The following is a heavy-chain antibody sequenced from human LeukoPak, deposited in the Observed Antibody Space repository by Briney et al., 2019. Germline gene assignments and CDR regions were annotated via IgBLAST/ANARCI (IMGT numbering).Heavy chain of an antibody. D-gene: IGHD6-13*01. CDR1: GFTFSTYA. Sequence: GSLRLSCSASGFTFSTYAMSWVRQAPGKGLGWVSGISCSGDSTYFADSVKGRFTISRDNAKSSLFLQMNSLRAEDTGVYYCASDSSSSPAYYHYYMDAWGKGTTVTVSS. CDR2: ISCSGDST. CDR3: ASDSSSSPAYYHYYMDA. V-gene: IGHV3-23*01. J-gene: IGHJ6*03.